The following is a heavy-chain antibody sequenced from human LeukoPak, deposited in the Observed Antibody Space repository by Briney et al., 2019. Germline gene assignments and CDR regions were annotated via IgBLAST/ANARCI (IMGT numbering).Heavy chain of an antibody. J-gene: IGHJ1*01. V-gene: IGHV3-23*01. CDR1: GFTFSSYA. D-gene: IGHD2-2*01. CDR3: AKWGVVPAS. CDR2: ISGSGGNT. Sequence: GGSLRLSCAASGFTFSSYAMSWVRQAPGKGLEGVSAISGSGGNTYYADSVKGRFTSSRDNSKNTLYLQMNSLREEETAVYYCAKWGVVPASWGQATLVTVSS.